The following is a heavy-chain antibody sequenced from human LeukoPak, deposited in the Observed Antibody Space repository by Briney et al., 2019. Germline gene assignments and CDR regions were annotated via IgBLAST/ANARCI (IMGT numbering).Heavy chain of an antibody. CDR2: INPNSGGT. CDR3: ARRGGAYSNYVLRFRYYYYMDV. CDR1: GYTFTGYY. Sequence: ASVKVSCKASGYTFTGYYMHWVRQAPGQGLEWMGWINPNSGGTNYAQKFQGRVTMTRDTSISTAYMELSRLRSDGTAVYYCARRGGAYSNYVLRFRYYYYMDVWGKGTTVTVSS. D-gene: IGHD4-11*01. J-gene: IGHJ6*03. V-gene: IGHV1-2*02.